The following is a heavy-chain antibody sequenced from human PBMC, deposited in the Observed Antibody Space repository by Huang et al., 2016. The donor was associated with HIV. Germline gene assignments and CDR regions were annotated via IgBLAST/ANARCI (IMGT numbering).Heavy chain of an antibody. CDR1: GFPVRQYA. D-gene: IGHD3-3*01. Sequence: QVQLVESGGGVVQPGRSLRLSCEASGFPVRQYAMHWVRQAPGKGLEWVALISYDGSEKYFGDSVKGRFTISRDNSKNMLYLQMNSLRPDDSAMYYCVKDSPGVITIFGGDVWGQGTTVTVSS. CDR2: ISYDGSEK. J-gene: IGHJ6*02. CDR3: VKDSPGVITIFGGDV. V-gene: IGHV3-30*18.